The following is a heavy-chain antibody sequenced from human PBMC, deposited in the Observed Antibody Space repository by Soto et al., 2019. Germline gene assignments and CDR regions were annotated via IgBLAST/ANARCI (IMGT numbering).Heavy chain of an antibody. V-gene: IGHV1-69*13. CDR2: IIPIFGTA. Sequence: SVKVSCKASGGTFSSYAISWVRQAPGQGLEWMGGIIPIFGTANYAQKFQGRVTITADESTSTAYMELSSLRSEDTAVYYYARVDKPYYYDSSGYGLLAEYFQHWGQGTLVTVSS. D-gene: IGHD3-22*01. CDR1: GGTFSSYA. CDR3: ARVDKPYYYDSSGYGLLAEYFQH. J-gene: IGHJ1*01.